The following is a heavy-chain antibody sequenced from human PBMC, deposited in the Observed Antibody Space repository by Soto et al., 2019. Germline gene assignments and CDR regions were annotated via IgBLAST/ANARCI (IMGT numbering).Heavy chain of an antibody. CDR1: GFTFSSYA. V-gene: IGHV3-23*01. J-gene: IGHJ6*03. Sequence: EVQLLESGGGLVQPGGSLRLSCAASGFTFSSYAMSWVRQAPGQGLEWVSAISGSGGSTYYADSVKGRFTISRDNSKNTLYLQMNSLRAEDTAVYYCAKNMGVVLIAHYYYYMDVWGKGTTVTVSS. D-gene: IGHD3-3*01. CDR3: AKNMGVVLIAHYYYYMDV. CDR2: ISGSGGST.